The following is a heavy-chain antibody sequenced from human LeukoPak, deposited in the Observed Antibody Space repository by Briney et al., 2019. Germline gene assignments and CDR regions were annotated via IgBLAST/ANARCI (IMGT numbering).Heavy chain of an antibody. J-gene: IGHJ4*02. CDR3: ASSDVRGY. Sequence: PGGSLRLSCSASGFTFSSYWMHWVRQAPGKGLVWVSRIISDGSNTSYADSVKGRFTISRDNAKNTLYLQMNSLRAEDTAVYYCASSDVRGYWGQGTLVTVSS. D-gene: IGHD3-10*01. CDR1: GFTFSSYW. CDR2: IISDGSNT. V-gene: IGHV3-74*01.